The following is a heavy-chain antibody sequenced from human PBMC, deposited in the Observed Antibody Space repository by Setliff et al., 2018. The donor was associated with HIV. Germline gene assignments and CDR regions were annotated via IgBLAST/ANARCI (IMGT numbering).Heavy chain of an antibody. CDR2: IYYSVST. J-gene: IGHJ6*03. CDR1: GGSMNSHY. Sequence: SETLSLTCTVSGGSMNSHYWSWIRQSPGRGLEWIGYIYYSVSTKYNPSLKSRVSMSIDTSKNQFSLKVSSVTAADTAVYYCARGVVDYDFWSGSGDYYYMDVWGKGTTVTVSS. CDR3: ARGVVDYDFWSGSGDYYYMDV. D-gene: IGHD3-3*01. V-gene: IGHV4-59*11.